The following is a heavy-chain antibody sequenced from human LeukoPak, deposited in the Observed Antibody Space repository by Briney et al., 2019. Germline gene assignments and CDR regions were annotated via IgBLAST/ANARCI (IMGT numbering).Heavy chain of an antibody. CDR3: ARSANPGVHDFDP. V-gene: IGHV3-48*02. CDR1: GFTFSSYA. Sequence: PGGSLRLSCAASGFTFSSYAMAWVRQAPGKGLEWLSYISSSSKINYADSVKGRFTISRDNAKNSLYLQMNSLRDEDTAVYYCARSANPGVHDFDPWGQGTPVTVSS. CDR2: ISSSSKI. D-gene: IGHD6-6*01. J-gene: IGHJ5*02.